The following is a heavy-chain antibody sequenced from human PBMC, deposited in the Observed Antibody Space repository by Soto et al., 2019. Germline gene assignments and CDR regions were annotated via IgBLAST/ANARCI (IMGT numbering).Heavy chain of an antibody. CDR2: ISGSGGST. J-gene: IGHJ6*02. D-gene: IGHD6-19*01. Sequence: PGGSLRLSCAASGFTFSSYAMSWVRQAPGKGLEWVSAISGSGGSTYYADSVKGRFTISRDNSKNTLYLQMNSLRAEDTAVYYCAKDRTAVAGGDYYYGMDVWGQGTTVTVSS. CDR3: AKDRTAVAGGDYYYGMDV. V-gene: IGHV3-23*01. CDR1: GFTFSSYA.